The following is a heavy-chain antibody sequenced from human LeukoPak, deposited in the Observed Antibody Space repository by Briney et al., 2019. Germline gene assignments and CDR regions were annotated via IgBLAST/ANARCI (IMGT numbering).Heavy chain of an antibody. CDR2: INWNGGST. CDR3: ARVTIFGVVIRYFDY. V-gene: IGHV3-20*01. CDR1: GFTFDDYG. J-gene: IGHJ4*02. Sequence: GGSRRPSCAAAGFTFDDYGMSGGRQAPGKGLGWGSGINWNGGSTGYADSVKGRFTISRDNAKNSLYLQMNSLRAEDTALYHCARVTIFGVVIRYFDYWGQGTLVTVSS. D-gene: IGHD3-3*01.